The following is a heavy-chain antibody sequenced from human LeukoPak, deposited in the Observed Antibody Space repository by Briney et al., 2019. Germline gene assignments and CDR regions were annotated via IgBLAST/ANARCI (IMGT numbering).Heavy chain of an antibody. J-gene: IGHJ4*02. CDR3: ARGEYSGYGPFDY. V-gene: IGHV4-59*01. D-gene: IGHD5-12*01. CDR1: GGSISSYY. CDR2: IYYSGST. Sequence: PSETRSLTCTVSGGSISSYYWSWIRQPPGKGLEWIGYIYYSGSTNYNPSLKSRVTISVDTSKNQFSLKLSSVTAADTAVYYCARGEYSGYGPFDYWGQGTLVTVSS.